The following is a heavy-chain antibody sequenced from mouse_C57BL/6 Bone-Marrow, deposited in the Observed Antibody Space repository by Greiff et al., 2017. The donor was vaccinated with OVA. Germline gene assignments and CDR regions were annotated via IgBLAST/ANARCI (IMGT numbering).Heavy chain of an antibody. V-gene: IGHV3-8*01. J-gene: IGHJ4*01. CDR3: ARWTAQATYAMDY. CDR1: GYSITSDY. CDR2: ISYSCST. D-gene: IGHD3-2*02. Sequence: EVKLVESGPGLAKPSQTLSLTCSVTGYSITSDYWNWIRKFPGNKLEYMGYISYSCSTYYNPSLKSRISITRDTSKNQYYLQLNSVTTEDTATYYCARWTAQATYAMDYWGQGTSVTVSS.